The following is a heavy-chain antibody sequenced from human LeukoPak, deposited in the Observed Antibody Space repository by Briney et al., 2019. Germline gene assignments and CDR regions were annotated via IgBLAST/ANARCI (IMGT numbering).Heavy chain of an antibody. CDR3: ARQHFLYGDYQFFDY. CDR1: GGTFSTYS. CDR2: IIPNFGTP. D-gene: IGHD4-17*01. Sequence: VASVKVSCKASGGTFSTYSITWVRQAPGQGLEWMGGIIPNFGTPNYAQKFQGRVTITADGSTSTVYMELSSLRSEDTAVYYCARQHFLYGDYQFFDYWGQGTLVTASS. V-gene: IGHV1-69*01. J-gene: IGHJ4*02.